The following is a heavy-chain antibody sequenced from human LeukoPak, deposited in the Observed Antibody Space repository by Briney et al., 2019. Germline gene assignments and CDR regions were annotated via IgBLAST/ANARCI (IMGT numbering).Heavy chain of an antibody. J-gene: IGHJ4*02. Sequence: PSETLSLTCAVYGGSFSGYYWSWIRQPPGKGLEWIGEINHSGSTNYNPSLKSRVTISVDTSKNQFSLKLSSVTAADTAVYYCARSYYDYVWGSYREYYFDYWGQGTLVTVSS. D-gene: IGHD3-16*02. CDR1: GGSFSGYY. CDR3: ARSYYDYVWGSYREYYFDY. V-gene: IGHV4-34*01. CDR2: INHSGST.